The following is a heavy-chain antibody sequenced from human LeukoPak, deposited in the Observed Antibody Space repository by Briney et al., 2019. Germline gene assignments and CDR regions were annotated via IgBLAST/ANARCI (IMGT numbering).Heavy chain of an antibody. CDR3: AKGGTRSWFGEAT. J-gene: IGHJ5*02. Sequence: GRSLRLSCAASGFTFSDYGMQWVRQAPGKGLEWVALISTDGSDKDYADSVKGRFTLSRDNSKNTLYLQMNSLRVEDTAVYYCAKGGTRSWFGEATWGQGTLVTVSS. CDR1: GFTFSDYG. CDR2: ISTDGSDK. D-gene: IGHD3-10*01. V-gene: IGHV3-30*18.